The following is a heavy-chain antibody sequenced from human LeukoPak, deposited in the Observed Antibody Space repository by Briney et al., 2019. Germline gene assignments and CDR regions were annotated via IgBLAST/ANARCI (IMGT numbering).Heavy chain of an antibody. Sequence: GGSLRLSCAASGFTFSSYGMHWVRQAPGKGLEWVAVISYDGSNKYYADPVKGRFTISRDNSKNTLYLQMNSLRAEDTAVYYCARAVGGDNDLWGQGTLVTVSS. CDR1: GFTFSSYG. J-gene: IGHJ4*02. CDR3: ARAVGGDNDL. D-gene: IGHD4-17*01. CDR2: ISYDGSNK. V-gene: IGHV3-30*03.